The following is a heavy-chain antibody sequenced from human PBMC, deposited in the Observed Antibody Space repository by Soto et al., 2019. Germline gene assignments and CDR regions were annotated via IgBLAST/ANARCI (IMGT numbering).Heavy chain of an antibody. CDR3: ARDGIAAAGTSWLDH. CDR2: INAGNGNT. CDR1: GYTFTSHA. D-gene: IGHD6-13*01. Sequence: QVQLVQSGAEEKKPGASVKVSCKASGYTFTSHAMHWVRQAPGQRLEWMGWINAGNGNTKYSQKFQGRVTITTDTSASTAYMELSSLRSEDTAVYYCARDGIAAAGTSWLDHWGQGTLVTVSS. V-gene: IGHV1-3*05. J-gene: IGHJ5*02.